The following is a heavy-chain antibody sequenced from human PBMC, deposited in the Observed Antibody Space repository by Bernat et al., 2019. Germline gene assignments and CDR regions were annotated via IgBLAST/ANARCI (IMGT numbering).Heavy chain of an antibody. D-gene: IGHD3-22*01. CDR3: ARDDYYDSSGYKPLDY. Sequence: QVQLQESGPGLVKPSGTLSLTCAVSGGSISSSNWWSWVRQPPGKGVEWIGEIYHSGSTNYDPSLESRVTISVDKSKSQFSLKLSSVTTADTAVYYCARDDYYDSSGYKPLDYWGQGTLVTVSS. J-gene: IGHJ4*02. V-gene: IGHV4-4*02. CDR1: GGSISSSNW. CDR2: IYHSGST.